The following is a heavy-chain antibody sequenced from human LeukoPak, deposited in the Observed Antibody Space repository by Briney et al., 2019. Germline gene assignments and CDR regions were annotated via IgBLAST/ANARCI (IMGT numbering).Heavy chain of an antibody. Sequence: GGSLRLSCAASGFTFSSYAMSWVRQAPGKGLEWVANIKQDGSDKYYVDSVKGRFTISRDNARDSLYLQMNSLRAEDTAVYYCAKSGSIVVVPAEGDYFDYWGQGTLVTVSS. CDR2: IKQDGSDK. CDR1: GFTFSSYA. D-gene: IGHD2-2*01. CDR3: AKSGSIVVVPAEGDYFDY. V-gene: IGHV3-7*03. J-gene: IGHJ4*02.